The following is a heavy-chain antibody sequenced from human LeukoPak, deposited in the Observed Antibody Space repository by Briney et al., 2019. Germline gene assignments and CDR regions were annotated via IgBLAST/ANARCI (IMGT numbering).Heavy chain of an antibody. CDR1: GFTVSTNY. Sequence: GGSLRLSCAASGFTVSTNYMSWVRQAPGKGLEWVSVIYSDGRTYYAGSVKGRFTISRDNSKNTLYLQMNSLRAEDTAVYYCARDSGRFDVFDIWGQGTMVTVSS. CDR2: IYSDGRT. D-gene: IGHD3-10*01. V-gene: IGHV3-53*01. J-gene: IGHJ3*02. CDR3: ARDSGRFDVFDI.